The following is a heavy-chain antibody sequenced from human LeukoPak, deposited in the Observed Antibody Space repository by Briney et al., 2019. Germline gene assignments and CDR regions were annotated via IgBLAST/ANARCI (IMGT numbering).Heavy chain of an antibody. CDR3: ARQPRDCGGDCYFSYFQH. Sequence: SETLSLTCTVSGGSISSYYWSWIRQPPGKGLEWIGSIYYSGSTYYNPSLKSRVTISVDTSKNQFSLKLSSVTAADTAVYYCARQPRDCGGDCYFSYFQHWGQGTLVTVSS. J-gene: IGHJ1*01. D-gene: IGHD2-21*02. V-gene: IGHV4-59*05. CDR2: IYYSGST. CDR1: GGSISSYY.